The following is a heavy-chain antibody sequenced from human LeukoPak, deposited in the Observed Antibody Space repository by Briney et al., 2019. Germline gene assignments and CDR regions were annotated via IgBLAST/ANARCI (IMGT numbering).Heavy chain of an antibody. J-gene: IGHJ6*03. CDR1: GYTFTSYG. D-gene: IGHD3-3*01. Sequence: ASVKVSCKASGYTFTSYGISWVRQAPGQGLEWMGWIGAYNGNTNYAQKLQGRVTMTTDTSTSTAYMELRSLRSDDTAVYYCARGPDYDFWSGYSQRPNYYMDVWGKGTTVTVSS. CDR3: ARGPDYDFWSGYSQRPNYYMDV. CDR2: IGAYNGNT. V-gene: IGHV1-18*01.